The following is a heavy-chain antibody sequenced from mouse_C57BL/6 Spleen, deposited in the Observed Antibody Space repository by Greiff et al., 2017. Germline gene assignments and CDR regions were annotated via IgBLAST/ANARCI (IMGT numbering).Heavy chain of an antibody. Sequence: DVMLVESGGGLVKPGGSLKLSCAASGFTFSSYAMSWVRQTPEKRLEWVATISDGGSYTYYPDNVKGRFTISRDNAKNNLYLPMSQLKSEDTAMYYSARDRTYYGSPLEYWGQGTTLTVAS. V-gene: IGHV5-4*01. CDR2: ISDGGSYT. J-gene: IGHJ2*01. CDR1: GFTFSSYA. CDR3: ARDRTYYGSPLEY. D-gene: IGHD1-1*01.